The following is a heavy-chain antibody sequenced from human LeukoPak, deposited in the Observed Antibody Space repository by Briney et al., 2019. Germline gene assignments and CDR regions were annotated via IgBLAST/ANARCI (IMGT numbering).Heavy chain of an antibody. Sequence: SETLSLTCTLSGGSISTYYWSWVRQPPGKGLEWIGYIYYTGSTDYNPSLKSRVTISVDTSKNQFSLKLSSVTAADTAVYYCARDLVGYSSGWYGYYFDYWGQGTLVTVSS. V-gene: IGHV4-59*12. J-gene: IGHJ4*02. CDR2: IYYTGST. CDR3: ARDLVGYSSGWYGYYFDY. CDR1: GGSISTYY. D-gene: IGHD6-19*01.